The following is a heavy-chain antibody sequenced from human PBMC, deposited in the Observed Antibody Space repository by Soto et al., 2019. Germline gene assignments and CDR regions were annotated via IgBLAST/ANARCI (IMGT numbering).Heavy chain of an antibody. V-gene: IGHV1-69*13. CDR2: IIPIFGTA. D-gene: IGHD1-1*01. Sequence: SVKVSCKASGGTFSSYAISWVRQAPGQGLEWVGGIIPIFGTANYAQKFQGRVTITADESTSTAYMELSSLGSEDTAVYYCARDAPPSMWERGYYFDYWGQGTLVTVSS. CDR1: GGTFSSYA. CDR3: ARDAPPSMWERGYYFDY. J-gene: IGHJ4*02.